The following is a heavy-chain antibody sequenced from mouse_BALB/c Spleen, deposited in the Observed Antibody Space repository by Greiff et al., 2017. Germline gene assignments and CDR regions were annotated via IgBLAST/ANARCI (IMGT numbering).Heavy chain of an antibody. D-gene: IGHD1-1*01. V-gene: IGHV6-6*02. CDR1: GFTFSNYW. CDR2: IRLKSNNYAT. Sequence: EVQLVESGGGLVQPGGSMKLSCVASGFTFSNYWMNWVRQSPEKGLEWVAEIRLKSNNYATHYAESVKGRFTISRDDSKSSVYLQMNNLRAEDTGIYYCTRDYYGSSYQFDYWGQGTTLTVSS. J-gene: IGHJ2*01. CDR3: TRDYYGSSYQFDY.